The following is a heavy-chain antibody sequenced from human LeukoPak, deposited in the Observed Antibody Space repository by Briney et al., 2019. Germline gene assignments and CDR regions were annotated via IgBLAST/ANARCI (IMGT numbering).Heavy chain of an antibody. J-gene: IGHJ3*02. D-gene: IGHD2-21*02. V-gene: IGHV3-30*18. CDR2: ISYDGSNK. Sequence: GGSLRLSCAASGFTFSSYGMHWVRQAPGKGLEWVAVISYDGSNKYYADSVKGRFTISRDNSKNTLYLQMNSLRAEDTAVYYCAKDPRNQIYCGGDCYDDAFDIWGQGTMVTVSS. CDR3: AKDPRNQIYCGGDCYDDAFDI. CDR1: GFTFSSYG.